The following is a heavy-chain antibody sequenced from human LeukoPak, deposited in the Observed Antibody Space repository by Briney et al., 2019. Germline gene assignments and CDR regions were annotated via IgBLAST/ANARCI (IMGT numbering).Heavy chain of an antibody. D-gene: IGHD3-3*01. CDR3: ARGGRGYYDFWSGYSIRYFDY. J-gene: IGHJ4*02. V-gene: IGHV4-34*01. CDR2: ISHSGST. Sequence: SETLSLTCAVYGGSFSGYYWSWIRQPPGKGLEWIGEISHSGSTNYNPSLKSRVTISVDTSKNQFSLKLSSVTAADTAVYYCARGGRGYYDFWSGYSIRYFDYWGQGTLVTVSS. CDR1: GGSFSGYY.